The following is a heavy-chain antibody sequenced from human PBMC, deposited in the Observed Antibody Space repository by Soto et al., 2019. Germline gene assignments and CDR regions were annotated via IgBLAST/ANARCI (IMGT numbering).Heavy chain of an antibody. CDR2: VYTTGST. D-gene: IGHD3-3*02. CDR1: GGSINTYY. V-gene: IGHV4-4*07. J-gene: IGHJ5*02. Sequence: SETLSLTCTVTGGSINTYYWSWIRQSAGKGLEWIGRVYTTGSTNYNPSLKSRVTISVDTSGNQFSLSLRSVTAADTAVYYCARDFNSIFGDFADMRRNFDPWVQGTLVTVSS. CDR3: ARDFNSIFGDFADMRRNFDP.